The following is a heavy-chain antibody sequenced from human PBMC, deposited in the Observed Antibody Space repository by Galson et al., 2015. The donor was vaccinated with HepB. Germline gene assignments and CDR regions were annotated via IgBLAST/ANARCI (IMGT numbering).Heavy chain of an antibody. D-gene: IGHD3-3*01. J-gene: IGHJ4*02. CDR2: IKEDGSQK. CDR1: GFTFSDYW. V-gene: IGHV3-7*01. Sequence: SLRLSCAASGFTFSDYWMGWVRQAPGKGLEWVASIKEDGSQKYYVDSVKGRFTISRDNAKKSLYLQMNSLRAEDTAVYYCARYFWMGYPTQRFDYWGQGTLVTVSS. CDR3: ARYFWMGYPTQRFDY.